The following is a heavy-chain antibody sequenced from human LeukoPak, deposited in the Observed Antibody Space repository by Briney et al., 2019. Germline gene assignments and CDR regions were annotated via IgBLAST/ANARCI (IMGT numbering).Heavy chain of an antibody. CDR1: GFTFNKFA. CDR2: ISINGDGT. V-gene: IGHV3-23*01. CDR3: AKDLLFPRFGSES. Sequence: GGSLRLSCAASGFTFNKFALSWVRQAPGKGLELVSAISINGDGTYYADSVRGRFTISRDNSKNTLYLQMNSLKTEDTAVYYCAKDLLFPRFGSESWGQGTLVTVSS. D-gene: IGHD3-10*01. J-gene: IGHJ5*02.